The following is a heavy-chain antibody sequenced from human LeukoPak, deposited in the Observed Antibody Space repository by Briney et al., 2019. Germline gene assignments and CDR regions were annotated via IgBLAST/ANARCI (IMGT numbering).Heavy chain of an antibody. CDR1: GYSFTNYW. CDR2: IYPGDSNT. Sequence: NRGESLKISCKGSGYSFTNYWIGWVRQMPGKGLEWMGIIYPGDSNTRYSPSFQGQVTISADKSITTAYLQWSSLKASDTAIYYCARGPYCSSTSCYSPYYYYYMDVWGKGTTVTVS. J-gene: IGHJ6*03. D-gene: IGHD2-2*01. CDR3: ARGPYCSSTSCYSPYYYYYMDV. V-gene: IGHV5-51*01.